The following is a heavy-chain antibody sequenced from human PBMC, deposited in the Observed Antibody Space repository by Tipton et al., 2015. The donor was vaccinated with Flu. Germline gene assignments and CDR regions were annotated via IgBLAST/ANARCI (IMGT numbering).Heavy chain of an antibody. Sequence: TLSLTCAVSGGSISSYYWSWIRQPAGKGLEWIGRIYTSGSTNYNPSLKSRVTMSVDTSKNQFSLKLSSVTAAGTAVYYCARDQKLDFWSGYYLHAFDIWGQGTMVTVSS. D-gene: IGHD3-3*01. CDR2: IYTSGST. CDR3: ARDQKLDFWSGYYLHAFDI. V-gene: IGHV4-4*07. CDR1: GGSISSYY. J-gene: IGHJ3*02.